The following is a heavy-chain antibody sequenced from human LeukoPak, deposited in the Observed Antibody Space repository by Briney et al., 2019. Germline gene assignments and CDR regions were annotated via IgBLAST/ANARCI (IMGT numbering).Heavy chain of an antibody. D-gene: IGHD1-26*01. Sequence: GASVKVSCKASGYTFTSYYMHWVRQAPGQGLEWMGIINPSGGSTSCAQKFQGRVTMTRDMSTSTVYMELSSLRSEDTAVYYCARGGYSGSYSNWFDPWGQGTLVTVSS. CDR3: ARGGYSGSYSNWFDP. CDR1: GYTFTSYY. V-gene: IGHV1-46*01. J-gene: IGHJ5*02. CDR2: INPSGGST.